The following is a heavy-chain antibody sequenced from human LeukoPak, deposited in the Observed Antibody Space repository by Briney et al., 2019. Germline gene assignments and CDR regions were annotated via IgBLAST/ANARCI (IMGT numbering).Heavy chain of an antibody. J-gene: IGHJ6*02. D-gene: IGHD3-10*01. Sequence: PSQTLSLTCAASGGSMSRGGYSWRWIRQPPGTRLEWIGYIYHSGSTYYDPSPKCRDNISVNRSKNQFSLKLNSATAADTAVYYCARGGLLLWFGESPYGMDVWGQGTTVTVSS. CDR1: GGSMSRGGYS. CDR2: IYHSGST. V-gene: IGHV4-30-2*01. CDR3: ARGGLLLWFGESPYGMDV.